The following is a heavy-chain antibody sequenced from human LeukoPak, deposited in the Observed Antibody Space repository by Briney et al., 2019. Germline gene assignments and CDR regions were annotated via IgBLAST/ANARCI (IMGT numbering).Heavy chain of an antibody. V-gene: IGHV3-74*01. CDR3: ARDIYSIAE. D-gene: IGHD3-3*02. CDR1: GFTFSDYW. Sequence: PGGSLRLSCAASGFTFSDYWIHWVRQAPGKGLVWVSGIHSDGGTTKYADSVKGRFTMSRDNAKNMVYMQMNSMRVEDTAVHYCARDIYSIAEWGQGTLVTVSS. J-gene: IGHJ4*02. CDR2: IHSDGGTT.